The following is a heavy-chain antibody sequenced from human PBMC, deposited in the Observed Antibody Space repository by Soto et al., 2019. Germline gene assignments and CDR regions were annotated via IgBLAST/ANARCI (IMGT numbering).Heavy chain of an antibody. V-gene: IGHV1-69*01. CDR1: GGTFSSYA. D-gene: IGHD1-26*01. CDR2: IIPMIGTP. CDR3: ARIAEEGAN. J-gene: IGHJ4*02. Sequence: QVQLAQSGAEVKEPGSSVKVSCKASGGTFSSYAINWVRQAPGQGLEWMGGIIPMIGTPNYAQKFQGRVTITADESTRTAYMELTSLRSEDTAVYYCARIAEEGANWGQGTLVTVSS.